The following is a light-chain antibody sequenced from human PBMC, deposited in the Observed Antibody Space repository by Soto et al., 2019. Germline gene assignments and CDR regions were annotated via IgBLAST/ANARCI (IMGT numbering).Light chain of an antibody. Sequence: DIQMTQSPSSVSASVGDRVAMTCRASQGISSRLAWYQKKPGQAPKLLIYDASTLEGGVSSRFSGSGSGTEFTLTIGSLQPEDFATYYCQQANSLPLTFGGGTKVDIK. CDR2: DAS. CDR3: QQANSLPLT. V-gene: IGKV1-12*01. J-gene: IGKJ4*01. CDR1: QGISSR.